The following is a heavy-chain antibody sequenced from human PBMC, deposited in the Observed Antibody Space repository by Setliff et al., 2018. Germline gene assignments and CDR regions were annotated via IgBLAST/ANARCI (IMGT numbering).Heavy chain of an antibody. J-gene: IGHJ4*02. CDR2: VFFTGST. CDR3: ARGGVTAVWDLTD. D-gene: IGHD2-21*02. V-gene: IGHV4-59*01. Sequence: SETLSLTCAVSGASTTTYYWSWIRQSPGKGLEWIGYVFFTGSTAYNPSLGSRVTISLDRSKSQFSLKVTSVTAADTAVYYCARGGVTAVWDLTDWGQGTLVTVSS. CDR1: GASTTTYY.